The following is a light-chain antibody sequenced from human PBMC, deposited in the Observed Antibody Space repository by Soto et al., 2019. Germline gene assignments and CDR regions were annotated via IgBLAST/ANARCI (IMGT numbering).Light chain of an antibody. Sequence: EIVLTQSPGTLSLSPGESATLSCRASQSVRSNYLAWYQQKPGQAPRLLIFGASNRATGIPPRFSGRGSGTDFTLTISRLEPEDFAVYYCQQYGSSPLTFGEGTKVDIK. V-gene: IGKV3-20*01. CDR1: QSVRSNY. CDR3: QQYGSSPLT. CDR2: GAS. J-gene: IGKJ4*01.